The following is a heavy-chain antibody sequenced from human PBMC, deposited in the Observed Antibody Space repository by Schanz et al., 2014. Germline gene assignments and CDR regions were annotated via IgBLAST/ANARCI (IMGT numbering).Heavy chain of an antibody. D-gene: IGHD3-9*01. CDR2: ISGSGGST. V-gene: IGHV3-23*01. J-gene: IGHJ4*02. Sequence: EVQLLESGGGLVQPGGSLRLSCAASGFTFSSYAMSWVRQAPGKGLEWISAISGSGGSTVYADSVKGRFTISRDNAKNTFYLHMNSLRAEDTAVYYCAKDHAGSDILTALGNWGQGTLVTVSS. CDR1: GFTFSSYA. CDR3: AKDHAGSDILTALGN.